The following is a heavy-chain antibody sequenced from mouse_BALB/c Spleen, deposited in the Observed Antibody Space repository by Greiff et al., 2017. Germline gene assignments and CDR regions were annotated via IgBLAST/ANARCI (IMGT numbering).Heavy chain of an antibody. D-gene: IGHD2-4*01. V-gene: IGHV4-1*02. CDR1: GFDFSRYW. Sequence: EVKLQESGGGLVQPGGSLKLSCAASGFDFSRYWMSWVRQAPGKGLEWIGEINPDSSTINYTPSLKDKFIISRDNAKNTLYLQMSKVRSEDTALYYCARLIDYAMDCWGQGTSVTVSS. J-gene: IGHJ4*01. CDR2: INPDSSTI. CDR3: ARLIDYAMDC.